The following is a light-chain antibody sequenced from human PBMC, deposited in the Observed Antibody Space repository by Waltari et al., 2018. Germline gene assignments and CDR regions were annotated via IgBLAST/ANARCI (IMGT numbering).Light chain of an antibody. V-gene: IGLV2-23*02. CDR2: EVS. CDR3: CSYAGSSTHVV. J-gene: IGLJ2*01. Sequence: QSALTQPASVSGSPGQSIPISCTGTRSDVGSYNLVSWYQQHPGKAPKLMIYEVSKRPSGVSNRFSGSKSGNTASLTISGLQAEDEADYYCCSYAGSSTHVVFGGGTKLTVL. CDR1: RSDVGSYNL.